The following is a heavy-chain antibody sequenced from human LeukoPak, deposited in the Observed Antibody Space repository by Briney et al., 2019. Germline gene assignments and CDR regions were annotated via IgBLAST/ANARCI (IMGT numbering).Heavy chain of an antibody. J-gene: IGHJ4*02. CDR3: ARGKRITMVRGVIQGYDFDY. V-gene: IGHV4-31*03. CDR1: GGSISSGGYY. CDR2: IYYSGST. Sequence: SETLSLTCTVSGGSISSGGYYWSWIRQHPGKGLEWIGYIYYSGSTYYNPSLKSRVTISVDTSKNQFSLKLSSVTAADTAVYYCARGKRITMVRGVIQGYDFDYWGQGTLVTVSS. D-gene: IGHD3-10*01.